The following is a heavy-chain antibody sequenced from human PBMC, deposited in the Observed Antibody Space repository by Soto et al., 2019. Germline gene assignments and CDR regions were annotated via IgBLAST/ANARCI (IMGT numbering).Heavy chain of an antibody. CDR2: IYAGGRT. CDR1: GLTVSSHY. J-gene: IGHJ4*02. CDR3: VGPWAGRFDY. D-gene: IGHD7-27*01. V-gene: IGHV3-66*01. Sequence: PGGSLRLSCAVSGLTVSSHYISWVRQAPGKGLEWVSVIYAGGRTFYSDSVKDRVVISRDNSENTVYLQMNSLAVEDTAIYYCVGPWAGRFDYWGQGT.